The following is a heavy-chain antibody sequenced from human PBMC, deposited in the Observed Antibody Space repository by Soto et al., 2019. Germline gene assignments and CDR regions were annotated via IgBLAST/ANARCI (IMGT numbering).Heavy chain of an antibody. V-gene: IGHV3-21*01. CDR2: ISRSGSDI. Sequence: EVQLVESGGGLVKPGGSLSLSCATSGFIFSSKSMTWLSQAPGKGLEWVSSISRSGSDIYYADSVKGRFTLSRDNAKNSLYLAMNSLRPEDTAVYYCARDLGYGLSGYGMDVWGQGTTVTVSS. J-gene: IGHJ6*02. CDR3: ARDLGYGLSGYGMDV. D-gene: IGHD5-18*01. CDR1: GFIFSSKS.